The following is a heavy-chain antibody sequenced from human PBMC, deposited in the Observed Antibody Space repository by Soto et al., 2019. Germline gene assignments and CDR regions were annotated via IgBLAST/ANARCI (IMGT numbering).Heavy chain of an antibody. CDR2: INSDGSST. V-gene: IGHV3-74*01. Sequence: GGSLRLSCAASGFTFSSYWMHWVRQAPGKGLVWASRINSDGSSTSYADSVKGRFTISRDNAKNSLYLQMNSLRAEDTAVYYCARGGAAAIHYYYYGMDVWGQGTTVTVSS. D-gene: IGHD6-13*01. CDR3: ARGGAAAIHYYYYGMDV. CDR1: GFTFSSYW. J-gene: IGHJ6*02.